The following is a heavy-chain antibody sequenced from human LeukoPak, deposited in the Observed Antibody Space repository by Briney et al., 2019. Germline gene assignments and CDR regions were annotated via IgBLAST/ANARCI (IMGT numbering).Heavy chain of an antibody. CDR1: GVSISSSSYY. CDR2: INHSGST. D-gene: IGHD3-22*01. J-gene: IGHJ4*02. Sequence: SETLSLTCTVSGVSISSSSYYWSWIRQPPGKGLEWIGEINHSGSTNYNPSLKSRVTISVDTSKNQFSLKLSSVTAADTAVYYCASRGGSGYRFLDYWGQGTLVTVSS. CDR3: ASRGGSGYRFLDY. V-gene: IGHV4-39*07.